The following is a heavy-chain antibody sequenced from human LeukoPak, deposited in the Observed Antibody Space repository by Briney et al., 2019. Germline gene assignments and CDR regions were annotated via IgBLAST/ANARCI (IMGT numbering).Heavy chain of an antibody. V-gene: IGHV3-23*01. CDR1: GFTFSSYA. J-gene: IGHJ5*02. Sequence: PGGSLRLSCAASGFTFSSYAMSWVRQAPGKGLEWVSAISGSGGSTYYADSVKGRFTISRDNSKNTLYLQMNSLRAEDTAVYYCAEDPRSPTSWSGYWGLFDPWGQGTLVTVSS. CDR2: ISGSGGST. D-gene: IGHD3-3*01. CDR3: AEDPRSPTSWSGYWGLFDP.